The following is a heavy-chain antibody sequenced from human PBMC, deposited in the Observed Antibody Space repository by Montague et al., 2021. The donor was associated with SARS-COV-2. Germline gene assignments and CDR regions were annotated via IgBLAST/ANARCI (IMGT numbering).Heavy chain of an antibody. CDR1: GGSLRRYY. CDR3: ARRGTGNYEMLDY. D-gene: IGHD3-3*01. CDR2: IYDSGGA. Sequence: SETLSLTCTISGGSLRRYYWTWIRQLPGKELEWIGSIYDSGGARYNPSLKSRVSISLDASKNQFSLRVTSVTAADTAVYFCARRGTGNYEMLDYWGQGILVTVSS. V-gene: IGHV4-59*01. J-gene: IGHJ4*02.